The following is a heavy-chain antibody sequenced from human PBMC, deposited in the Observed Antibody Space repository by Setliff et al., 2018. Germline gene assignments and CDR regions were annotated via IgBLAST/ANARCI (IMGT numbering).Heavy chain of an antibody. CDR2: IFQSGIT. Sequence: SETLSLTCAVSGFSITNGYYWGWIRQSPGKKLEWIGNIFQSGITFYNPSLKSRVTISLDPSQNQFSLKLRSVTAADTAVYFCARVGGLLVATMPFDYWGPGTLVTVS. D-gene: IGHD5-12*01. CDR1: GFSITNGYY. V-gene: IGHV4-38-2*01. CDR3: ARVGGLLVATMPFDY. J-gene: IGHJ4*02.